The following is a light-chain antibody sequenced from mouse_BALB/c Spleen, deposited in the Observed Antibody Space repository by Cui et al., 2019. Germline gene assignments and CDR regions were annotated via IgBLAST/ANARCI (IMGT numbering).Light chain of an antibody. CDR3: HQWSSYPWT. CDR2: STS. V-gene: IGKV4-80*01. CDR1: SSVSY. J-gene: IGKJ1*01. Sequence: QIVLTQSTPNMSASLEEDITLTCSASSSVSYMHWYQQKSGTSHKLLIYSTSNLASGVPSRFSGSGSGTFYSLTISSVEAEDAADYYCHQWSSYPWTFGGGTKLEIK.